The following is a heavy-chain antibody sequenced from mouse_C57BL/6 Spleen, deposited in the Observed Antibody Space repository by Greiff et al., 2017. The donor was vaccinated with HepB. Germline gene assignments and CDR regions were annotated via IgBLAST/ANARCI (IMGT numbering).Heavy chain of an antibody. Sequence: EVQLVESGGGLVKPGGSLKLSCAASGFTFSDYGMHWVRQAPEKGLEWVAYISSGSSTIYYADTVKGRFTISRDNAKNTLFLQMTSLRSEDTAMYYCARPYGSSYGDYAMDYWGQGTSVTVSS. J-gene: IGHJ4*01. CDR2: ISSGSSTI. CDR1: GFTFSDYG. CDR3: ARPYGSSYGDYAMDY. D-gene: IGHD1-1*01. V-gene: IGHV5-17*01.